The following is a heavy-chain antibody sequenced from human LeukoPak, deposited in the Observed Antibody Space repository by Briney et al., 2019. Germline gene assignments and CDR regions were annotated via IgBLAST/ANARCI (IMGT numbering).Heavy chain of an antibody. V-gene: IGHV5-10-1*01. CDR1: GYSFTSYW. CDR2: IDPSDPYT. Sequence: GESLRISCKGSGYSFTSYWISWVRQMPGKGLEWRGRIDPSDPYTNYSPSFQGHVTISADKSISTAYLQWSSLKASDTAMYYCAGPGVVAASIDAFDIWGQGTMVTVSS. CDR3: AGPGVVAASIDAFDI. D-gene: IGHD2-15*01. J-gene: IGHJ3*02.